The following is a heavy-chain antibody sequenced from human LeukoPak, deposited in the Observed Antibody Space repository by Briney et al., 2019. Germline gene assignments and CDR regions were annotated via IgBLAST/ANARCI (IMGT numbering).Heavy chain of an antibody. J-gene: IGHJ4*02. CDR3: ARGAKDYYDSSGYYPPGY. CDR1: GYTFTSYD. CDR2: MNPNSGNT. D-gene: IGHD3-22*01. V-gene: IGHV1-8*03. Sequence: ASVEVSCKASGYTFTSYDINWVRQATGQGLEWMGWMNPNSGNTGYAQKFQGRVTITRNTSISTAYMELSSLRSEDTAVYYCARGAKDYYDSSGYYPPGYWGQGTLVTVSS.